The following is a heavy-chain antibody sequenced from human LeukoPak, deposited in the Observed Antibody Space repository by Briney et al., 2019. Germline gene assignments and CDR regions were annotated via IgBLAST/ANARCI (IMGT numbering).Heavy chain of an antibody. CDR3: AIDYGHFPVGDY. CDR2: INTYNGNT. J-gene: IGHJ4*02. Sequence: RASVKVSCKASGYTFTSYGISWVRQAPGQGLEWMGWINTYNGNTKYTQRLQGRVTVTTDTSTSTAYMELRSLRSDDTAVYYCAIDYGHFPVGDYWGQGTLVTVSS. V-gene: IGHV1-18*04. CDR1: GYTFTSYG. D-gene: IGHD4-17*01.